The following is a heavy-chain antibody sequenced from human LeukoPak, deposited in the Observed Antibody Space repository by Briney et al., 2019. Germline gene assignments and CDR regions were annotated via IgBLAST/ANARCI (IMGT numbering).Heavy chain of an antibody. CDR2: IWSDENEK. Sequence: TGGSLRLSCTASVCTYRHYGMHWVPQAPGKGLECVAVIWSDENEKYYGDAVKGRFTIYRDNSRNTLYLQMNSLRVEDRAVYYCAKEAERGFEYSNSLEYWGQGTLVTVSS. D-gene: IGHD4-11*01. CDR1: VCTYRHYG. CDR3: AKEAERGFEYSNSLEY. J-gene: IGHJ4*02. V-gene: IGHV3-33*06.